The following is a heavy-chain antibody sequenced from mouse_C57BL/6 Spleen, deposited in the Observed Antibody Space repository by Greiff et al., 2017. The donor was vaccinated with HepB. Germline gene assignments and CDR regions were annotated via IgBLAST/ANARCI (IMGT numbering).Heavy chain of an antibody. CDR2: ISSGSSTI. D-gene: IGHD1-1*01. CDR3: ARGTTVVALYAMDY. CDR1: GFTFSDYG. V-gene: IGHV5-17*01. J-gene: IGHJ4*01. Sequence: EVKLMESGGGLVKPGGSLKLSCAASGFTFSDYGMHWVRQAPEKGLEWVAYISSGSSTIYYADTVKGRFTISRDNAKNTLFLQMTSLRSEDTAMYYCARGTTVVALYAMDYWGQGTSVTVSS.